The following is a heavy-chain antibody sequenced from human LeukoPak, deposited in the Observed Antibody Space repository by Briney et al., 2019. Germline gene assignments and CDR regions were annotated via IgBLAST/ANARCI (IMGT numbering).Heavy chain of an antibody. CDR1: GFTFSSYS. V-gene: IGHV3-48*04. D-gene: IGHD6-19*01. J-gene: IGHJ4*02. Sequence: GGSLRLSCAASGFTFSSYSMNWVRQAPGKGLEWVSYISSSSSTIYYADSVKGRFTISRDNAKNSLYLQMNSLRAEDTAVYYCARDPRRWLGGFDYWGQGTLVTVSS. CDR2: ISSSSSTI. CDR3: ARDPRRWLGGFDY.